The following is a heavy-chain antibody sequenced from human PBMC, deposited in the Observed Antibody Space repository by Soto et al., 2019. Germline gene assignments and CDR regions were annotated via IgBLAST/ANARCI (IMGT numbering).Heavy chain of an antibody. CDR3: ARLGSSWSRPFRY. CDR1: GGSISSGGYY. D-gene: IGHD6-13*01. V-gene: IGHV4-61*08. Sequence: SETLSLTCAVSGGSISSGGYYWSWIRQPPGKGLEWIGYIYYSGSTNYNPSLKSRVTISVDTSKNQFSLKLSSVTAADTAVYYCARLGSSWSRPFRYWGQGTLVTVSS. J-gene: IGHJ4*02. CDR2: IYYSGST.